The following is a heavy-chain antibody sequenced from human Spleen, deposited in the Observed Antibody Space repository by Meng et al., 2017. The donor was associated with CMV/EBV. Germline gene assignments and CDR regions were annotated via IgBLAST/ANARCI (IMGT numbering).Heavy chain of an antibody. CDR3: VRSRYAMDV. CDR2: ISSDVSST. Sequence: GESLKISCAASGFTFSGYAMSWVRQAPGKGLVWVSRISSDVSSTTYAESVKGRFTISRDNAKNTLFLQMNSLRAEDTAVYYCVRSRYAMDVWGQGTTVTVSS. J-gene: IGHJ6*02. V-gene: IGHV3-74*01. CDR1: GFTFSGYA.